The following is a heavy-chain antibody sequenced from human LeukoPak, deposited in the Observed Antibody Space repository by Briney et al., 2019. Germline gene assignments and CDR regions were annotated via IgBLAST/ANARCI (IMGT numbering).Heavy chain of an antibody. CDR3: VKGRISEDGLDF. D-gene: IGHD6-13*01. CDR2: ISSSGNA. V-gene: IGHV3-23*01. J-gene: IGHJ4*02. Sequence: GGSLRLSCAASGFTFSRSAMTWVRQTPGKGLDWVSSISSSGNAYYADSVKGRFTISRDNSKNMLYLQMNSLRAEDTAVYYCVKGRISEDGLDFWGQGTLVTVSS. CDR1: GFTFSRSA.